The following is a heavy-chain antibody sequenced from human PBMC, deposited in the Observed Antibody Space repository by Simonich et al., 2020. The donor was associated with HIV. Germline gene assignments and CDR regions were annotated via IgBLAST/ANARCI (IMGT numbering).Heavy chain of an antibody. J-gene: IGHJ4*02. D-gene: IGHD1-1*01. CDR3: ARTGDRVFDY. CDR2: INHSGIT. V-gene: IGHV4-34*01. CDR1: GGSFRGYY. Sequence: QVQLQQWGAGLLKPSETLSLTCAVYGGSFRGYYWGWIRQSPEKGLEWVGEINHSGITNYNPSLKSRVTIVVDTSKNQFSLKLSSVTAADTAVYFCARTGDRVFDYWGQGILVTVSS.